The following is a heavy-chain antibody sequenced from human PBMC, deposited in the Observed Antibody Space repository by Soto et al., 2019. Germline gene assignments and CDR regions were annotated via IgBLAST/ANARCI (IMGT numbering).Heavy chain of an antibody. V-gene: IGHV1-3*01. D-gene: IGHD3-3*01. CDR1: GYTFTSYA. Sequence: QVQLVQSGAEVKKPGASVKVSCKASGYTFTSYAMHWVRQAPGQRLEGMGWINAGNGNTKYSQKFQGRVTITRDTSASIAYMELSSLRSEDTAVYYCARNYDFWSGYYRFDYWGQGTLVTVSS. CDR3: ARNYDFWSGYYRFDY. J-gene: IGHJ4*02. CDR2: INAGNGNT.